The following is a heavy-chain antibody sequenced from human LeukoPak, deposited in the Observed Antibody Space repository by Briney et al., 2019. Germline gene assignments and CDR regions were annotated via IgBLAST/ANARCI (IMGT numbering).Heavy chain of an antibody. CDR3: ARPARYFDWAYGMDV. D-gene: IGHD3-9*01. CDR1: GFTFSSYS. J-gene: IGHJ6*02. Sequence: GGSLRLSCAASGFTFSSYSMNWVRQAPGKGLEWVSSISSSSSYIYYADSVKGRFTISRDNAKNSLYLQMNSLRAEDTAVYYCARPARYFDWAYGMDVWGQGTTVTVSS. V-gene: IGHV3-21*01. CDR2: ISSSSSYI.